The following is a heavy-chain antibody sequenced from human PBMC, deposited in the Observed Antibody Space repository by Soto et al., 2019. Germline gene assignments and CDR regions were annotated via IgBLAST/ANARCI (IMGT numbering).Heavy chain of an antibody. V-gene: IGHV3-23*01. Sequence: PGGSLRLSCESSEFPFSDYVMNWVRTGPGKGLEWVSTIGGAYDTYYADSVKGRFTIPRDNSKSTVFLQMNNLRAEDTALYFCAKDGKTGGQHYYGRDVGGKGTTVTVS. CDR3: AKDGKTGGQHYYGRDV. CDR2: IGGAYDT. J-gene: IGHJ6*04. D-gene: IGHD3-16*01. CDR1: EFPFSDYV.